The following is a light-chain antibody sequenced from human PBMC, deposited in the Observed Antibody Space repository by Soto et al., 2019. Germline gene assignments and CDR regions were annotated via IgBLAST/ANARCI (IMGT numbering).Light chain of an antibody. V-gene: IGKV1-5*03. CDR3: QKYSTYPWT. CDR1: QTISTL. Sequence: DIQMTQSPSTLSASVGDRVTITCRASQTISTLLALYQQRPGKAPNLLIYKATSLESGVPSRFRGSGSGTEFTLTICSLQPDDFATYFCQKYSTYPWTFRQGTEVEVK. CDR2: KAT. J-gene: IGKJ1*01.